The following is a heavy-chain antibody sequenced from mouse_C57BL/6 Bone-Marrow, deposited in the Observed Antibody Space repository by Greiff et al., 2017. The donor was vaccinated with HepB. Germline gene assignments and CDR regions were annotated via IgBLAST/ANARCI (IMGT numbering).Heavy chain of an antibody. CDR3: ARTYDGYYGSAMDY. D-gene: IGHD2-3*01. Sequence: EVQLQQSGPGLVKPSQSLSLTCSVTGYSITSGYYWNWIRQFPGNKLEWMGYISYDGSNNYNPSLKNRISITRDTSKNQFFLKLNSVTTEDTATYYCARTYDGYYGSAMDYWGQGTSVTVSS. V-gene: IGHV3-6*01. J-gene: IGHJ4*01. CDR2: ISYDGSN. CDR1: GYSITSGYY.